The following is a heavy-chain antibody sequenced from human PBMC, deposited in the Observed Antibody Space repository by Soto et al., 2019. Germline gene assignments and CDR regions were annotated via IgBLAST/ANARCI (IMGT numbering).Heavy chain of an antibody. Sequence: QVQLVQSGAEEKKPGASVKVSCKASGYTFTSYAMHWVRQAPGQRLEWMGWINAGNGNTKYSQKFQGRVTITRDTSASTAYMELSSLRSEDTAVYYCARGSSGWYPRYYYYGMDVWGQGTTVTVSS. CDR2: INAGNGNT. D-gene: IGHD6-19*01. J-gene: IGHJ6*02. V-gene: IGHV1-3*05. CDR3: ARGSSGWYPRYYYYGMDV. CDR1: GYTFTSYA.